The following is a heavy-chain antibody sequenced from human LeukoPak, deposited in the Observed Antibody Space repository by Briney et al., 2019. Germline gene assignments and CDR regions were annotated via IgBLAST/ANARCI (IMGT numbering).Heavy chain of an antibody. CDR1: GFTFSDYS. J-gene: IGHJ4*02. D-gene: IGHD3-22*01. Sequence: GRSLRLSCAASGFTFSDYSMNWVRQAPGKGLEWVSWLTSSSDSIYYADSVKGRFTISRDNAKNSLYLQMNSLRDEDTAVYYCSSESRYWGQGTLVIVSS. V-gene: IGHV3-48*02. CDR3: SSESRY. CDR2: LTSSSDSI.